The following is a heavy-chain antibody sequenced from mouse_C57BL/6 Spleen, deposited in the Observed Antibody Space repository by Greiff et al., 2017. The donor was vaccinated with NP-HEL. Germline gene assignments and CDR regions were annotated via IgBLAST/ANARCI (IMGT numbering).Heavy chain of an antibody. CDR2: IYPSDSET. Sequence: VQLQQPGAELVRPGSSVKLSCKASGYTFTSYWMDWVKQRPGQGLEWIGNIYPSDSETHYNQKFKDKATLTVDKSSSTAYMQLSSLTSEDSAVYYCARGYDYAAWFAYWGQGTLVTVSA. J-gene: IGHJ3*01. D-gene: IGHD2-4*01. CDR1: GYTFTSYW. V-gene: IGHV1-61*01. CDR3: ARGYDYAAWFAY.